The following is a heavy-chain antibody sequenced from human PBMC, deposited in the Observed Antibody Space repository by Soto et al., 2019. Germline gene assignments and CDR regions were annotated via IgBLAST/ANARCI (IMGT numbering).Heavy chain of an antibody. Sequence: PGGSLRLSCAASGFTLGSYEMNWVRQAPGKGLEWVSYISSSGNTIYYADSVKGRFTISRDDAKNSLYLQMNSLRAEDTAVYYCARNYYSDSNAYYVAFDYWGQGTLVTVSS. CDR1: GFTLGSYE. CDR2: ISSSGNTI. CDR3: ARNYYSDSNAYYVAFDY. D-gene: IGHD3-22*01. V-gene: IGHV3-48*03. J-gene: IGHJ4*02.